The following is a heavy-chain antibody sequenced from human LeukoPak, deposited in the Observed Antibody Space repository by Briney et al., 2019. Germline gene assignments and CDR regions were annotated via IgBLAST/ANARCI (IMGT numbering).Heavy chain of an antibody. V-gene: IGHV3-30-3*01. CDR2: ISYDGSNK. CDR3: ARDRGDYGCDY. J-gene: IGHJ4*02. D-gene: IGHD4-17*01. Sequence: AGGSLRLSCAASGFTFSSYAMHWVRQAPGKGLEWVAVISYDGSNKYYADSVKGRFTISRDNTKNTLYLQMNSLRAEDTAVYYCARDRGDYGCDYWGQGTLVTVSS. CDR1: GFTFSSYA.